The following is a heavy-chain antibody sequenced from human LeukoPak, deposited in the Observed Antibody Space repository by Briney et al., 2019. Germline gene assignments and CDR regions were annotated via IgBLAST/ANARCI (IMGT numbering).Heavy chain of an antibody. J-gene: IGHJ5*02. D-gene: IGHD3-22*01. CDR1: GFTFSSYW. CDR2: INTDGSST. CDR3: ARDPSGDSSGYYLSWWFDP. V-gene: IGHV3-74*01. Sequence: PGGSLRLSCAASGFTFSSYWMHWVRQAPGKGLVWVSRINTDGSSTSYADSVKGRFTISRDNAKNTLYLQMNSLRAEDTAVYYCARDPSGDSSGYYLSWWFDPWGQGTLVTVSS.